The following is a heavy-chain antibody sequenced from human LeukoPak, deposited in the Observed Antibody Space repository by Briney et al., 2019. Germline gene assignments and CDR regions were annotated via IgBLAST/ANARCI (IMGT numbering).Heavy chain of an antibody. Sequence: PSETLSLTCTVSGGSISSYYWSWIRQPPGKGLEWIGYIYYSGSTNYNPSLKSRVTISVDTSKNQFSLKLSSVTAADTAVYYCARHRGQVLLWFGEFDYWGQGTLVTVSS. J-gene: IGHJ4*02. V-gene: IGHV4-59*08. CDR1: GGSISSYY. D-gene: IGHD3-10*01. CDR3: ARHRGQVLLWFGEFDY. CDR2: IYYSGST.